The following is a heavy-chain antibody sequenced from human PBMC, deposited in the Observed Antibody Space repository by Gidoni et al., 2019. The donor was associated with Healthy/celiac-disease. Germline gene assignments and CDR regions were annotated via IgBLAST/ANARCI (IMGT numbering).Heavy chain of an antibody. Sequence: EVQLVESGGGLVKPGGSLRLSCAASGFTFSNAWMSWVRQAPGKGLEWVGRIKSETDGGKTDYAAPVKGRFTISRDDSKNTLYLQMNSLKTEDTAVYYCTTDLLRYSSGHTFSKNWGQGTLVTVSS. J-gene: IGHJ4*02. CDR1: GFTFSNAW. V-gene: IGHV3-15*01. CDR3: TTDLLRYSSGHTFSKN. CDR2: IKSETDGGKT. D-gene: IGHD6-19*01.